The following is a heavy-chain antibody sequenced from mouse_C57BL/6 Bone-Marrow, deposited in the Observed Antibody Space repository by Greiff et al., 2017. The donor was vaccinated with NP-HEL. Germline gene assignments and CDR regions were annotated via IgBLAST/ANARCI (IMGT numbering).Heavy chain of an antibody. CDR2: IRNKANGYTT. J-gene: IGHJ4*01. CDR1: GFTFTDYY. CDR3: STGRGGYYYAMDY. D-gene: IGHD4-1*01. Sequence: EVQGVESGGGLVQPGGSLSLSCAASGFTFTDYYMSWVRQPPGKALEWLGFIRNKANGYTTEYSASVKGRFTISRDNSQSILYLQMNALRAEDSATYYCSTGRGGYYYAMDYWGQGTSVTVSS. V-gene: IGHV7-3*01.